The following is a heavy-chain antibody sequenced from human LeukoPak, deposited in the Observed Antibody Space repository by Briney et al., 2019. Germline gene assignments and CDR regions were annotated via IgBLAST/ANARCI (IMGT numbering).Heavy chain of an antibody. CDR1: GFTFGTYV. Sequence: PGGSLRPSCVASGFTFGTYVMSWVRQAPGKGPEWVSGIGGIGDPTYYADSVQGRFTISKDSSKNTLYLQMNSLRVEDTAIYYCAKCVSGWPNWFDPWGQGTLVTVSS. CDR3: AKCVSGWPNWFDP. CDR2: IGGIGDPT. J-gene: IGHJ5*02. D-gene: IGHD6-19*01. V-gene: IGHV3-23*01.